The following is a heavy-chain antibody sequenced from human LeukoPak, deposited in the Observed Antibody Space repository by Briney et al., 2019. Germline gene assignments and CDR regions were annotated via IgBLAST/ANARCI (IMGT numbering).Heavy chain of an antibody. Sequence: ASVKVSCKASGYTFTSYGISWVRQAPSHRLEWMGWISDYNGNTNYAQKLQGRVTMTTDTSTSTAYMELRSLRSDGTAVYYCARQPTVTTVTWHYYYYMDVWGKGTTVTVSS. CDR1: GYTFTSYG. CDR2: ISDYNGNT. CDR3: ARQPTVTTVTWHYYYYMDV. V-gene: IGHV1-18*01. D-gene: IGHD4-17*01. J-gene: IGHJ6*03.